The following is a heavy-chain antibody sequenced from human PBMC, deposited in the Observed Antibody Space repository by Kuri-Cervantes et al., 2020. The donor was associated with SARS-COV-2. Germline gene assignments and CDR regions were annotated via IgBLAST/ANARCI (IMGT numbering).Heavy chain of an antibody. D-gene: IGHD3-16*01. CDR2: ISYDGNNK. V-gene: IGHV3-30*04. J-gene: IGHJ6*03. CDR3: ARDMTFDEYGDYFYYYMDA. Sequence: GESLKISCAASHFTFSSFAFHWVRQAPGQGLEWVAAISYDGNNKYFADPVRGRFTVSRDNSKNTLYLEMDGLRPEDTAVYYCARDMTFDEYGDYFYYYMDAWGKGTTVTVSS. CDR1: HFTFSSFA.